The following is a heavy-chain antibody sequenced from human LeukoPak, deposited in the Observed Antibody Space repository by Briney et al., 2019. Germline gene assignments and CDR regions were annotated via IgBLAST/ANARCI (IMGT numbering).Heavy chain of an antibody. J-gene: IGHJ4*02. Sequence: SSETLSLTCAVYGGSFSGYYWSWIRQHPGKGLEWIGEINHSGSTNYNPSLKSRVTISVDTSKNQFSLKLSSVTAADTAVYYCARGGDYTTFDYWGQGTLVTVSS. CDR3: ARGGDYTTFDY. CDR1: GGSFSGYY. CDR2: INHSGST. D-gene: IGHD4-17*01. V-gene: IGHV4-34*01.